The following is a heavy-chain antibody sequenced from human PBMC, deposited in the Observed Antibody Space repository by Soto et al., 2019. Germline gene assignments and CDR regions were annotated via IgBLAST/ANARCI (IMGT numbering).Heavy chain of an antibody. CDR2: ISANGQGI. D-gene: IGHD3-10*01. J-gene: IGHJ4*02. CDR1: GFTFTYYA. V-gene: IGHV3-23*01. CDR3: AKDRDYPRGQFHY. Sequence: GGSLRLSCTASGFTFTYYAFSWVRQAPGKGLEWVSAISANGQGIYYADSVRGRFTISRDNSKNTVFLHMDSLRAEDTAVYYCAKDRDYPRGQFHYWGQGTLVTVSS.